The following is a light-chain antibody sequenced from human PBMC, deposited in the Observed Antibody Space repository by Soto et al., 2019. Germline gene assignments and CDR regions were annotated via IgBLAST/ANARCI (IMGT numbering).Light chain of an antibody. V-gene: IGLV1-51*01. CDR2: DNN. J-gene: IGLJ3*02. CDR3: ETWDSALSAGV. Sequence: QSVLTQPPSMSAAPGQMVAISCSGTSSNIGDNSVSWYQHFPGTAPKVLIYDNNRRPSGIPDRFSGSKSGTSATLTIIGLQTGDEADYYGETWDSALSAGVFGGGTKLTVL. CDR1: SSNIGDNS.